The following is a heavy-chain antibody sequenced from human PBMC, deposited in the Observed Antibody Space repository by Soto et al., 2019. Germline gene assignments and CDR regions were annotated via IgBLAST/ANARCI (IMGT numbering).Heavy chain of an antibody. Sequence: GGSLRLSCAASGFTFSSYGMHWVRQAPGKGLEWVAVIWYDGSNKYYADSVKGRFTISRDNSKNTLYLQMNGLRAEDTAVYYCARDGQLGKYYFDYWGQGTRVTVSS. CDR2: IWYDGSNK. V-gene: IGHV3-33*01. D-gene: IGHD6-6*01. J-gene: IGHJ4*02. CDR1: GFTFSSYG. CDR3: ARDGQLGKYYFDY.